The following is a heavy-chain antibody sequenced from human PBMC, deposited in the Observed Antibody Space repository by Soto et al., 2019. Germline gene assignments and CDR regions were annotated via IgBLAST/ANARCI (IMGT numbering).Heavy chain of an antibody. Sequence: EVQLLESGGGLVQPGGSLRLSCAASGFTFSSYAMSWVRQAPGKGLEWVSAISGSGGSTYYADSVKGRFTISRDNSKNTLYLQMNSLRAEDTAVYYCANRGAVVTHEPYYFDYWGQGTLVTVSS. CDR3: ANRGAVVTHEPYYFDY. J-gene: IGHJ4*02. V-gene: IGHV3-23*01. CDR2: ISGSGGST. CDR1: GFTFSSYA. D-gene: IGHD2-21*02.